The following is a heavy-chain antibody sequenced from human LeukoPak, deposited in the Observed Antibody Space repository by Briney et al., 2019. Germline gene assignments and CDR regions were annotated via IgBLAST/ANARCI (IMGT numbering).Heavy chain of an antibody. CDR1: GGSIGSSSYY. D-gene: IGHD3-22*01. V-gene: IGHV4-39*07. Sequence: SETLSLTCTVSGGSIGSSSYYWGWIRQPPGKGLEWIGSIYYSGSTYYNPSLKSRVTISVDTSKNQFSLKLSSVTAADTAVYYCATVTYYYDSSGCSTDYWGQGTLVTVSS. CDR2: IYYSGST. CDR3: ATVTYYYDSSGCSTDY. J-gene: IGHJ4*02.